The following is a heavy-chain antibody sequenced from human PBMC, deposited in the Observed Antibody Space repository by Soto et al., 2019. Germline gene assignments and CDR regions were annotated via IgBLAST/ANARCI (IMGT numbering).Heavy chain of an antibody. D-gene: IGHD1-1*01. V-gene: IGHV1-69*12. Sequence: QVQLVQSGAEVKKPGSSVKVSCKASGGTFSSYAIDWVRQAPGQGLEWMGGIIPLFGTTNYAQKLQGRVKVTADESTRRAYMELSTLTSEDTAVYYCARGTVTGRVYNSDYYGMDVWGQGNTVSVAS. CDR2: IIPLFGTT. J-gene: IGHJ6*02. CDR3: ARGTVTGRVYNSDYYGMDV. CDR1: GGTFSSYA.